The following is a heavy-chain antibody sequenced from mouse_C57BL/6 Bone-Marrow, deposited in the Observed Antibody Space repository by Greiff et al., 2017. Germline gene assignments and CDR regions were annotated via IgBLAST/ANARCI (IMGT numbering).Heavy chain of an antibody. CDR2: IYPRSGNT. J-gene: IGHJ3*01. V-gene: IGHV1-81*01. D-gene: IGHD2-4*01. CDR1: GYTFTSYG. CDR3: LYYDYDVGFAY. Sequence: VKLMESGAELARPGASVKLSCKASGYTFTSYGISWVKQRTGQGLEWIGEIYPRSGNTYYNETFKGKATLTADKSSSTAYMELRSLTSEDSAVYFCLYYDYDVGFAYWGQGTLVTVSA.